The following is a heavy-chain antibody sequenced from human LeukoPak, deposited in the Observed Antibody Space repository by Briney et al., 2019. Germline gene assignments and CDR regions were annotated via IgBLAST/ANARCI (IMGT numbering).Heavy chain of an antibody. V-gene: IGHV1-46*01. D-gene: IGHD3-10*01. CDR1: GYTFTSYY. CDR2: INPSGGST. CDR3: ARDTYYYGSGSYPDY. J-gene: IGHJ4*02. Sequence: ASVKVSCKASGYTFTSYYMHWVRQAPGQGLEWMGIINPSGGSTSYAQKFQGRVTMTRDTSTSTVYMELSSLRSEDTAVYYCARDTYYYGSGSYPDYWGQGTLVTVSS.